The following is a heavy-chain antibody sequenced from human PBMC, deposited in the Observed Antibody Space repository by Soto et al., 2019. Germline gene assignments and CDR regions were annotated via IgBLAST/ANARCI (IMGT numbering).Heavy chain of an antibody. D-gene: IGHD6-13*01. CDR1: GGTFSSYA. Sequence: VASVKVSCKASGGTFSSYAISWVRQAPGQGLEWMGGIIPIFGTANYAQKFQGRVTITADESTSTAYMELSSLRSEDTAVYYCARDRGYSGPNSSSWYSSYYYYGMDVWGQGTTVTVSS. V-gene: IGHV1-69*13. CDR2: IIPIFGTA. CDR3: ARDRGYSGPNSSSWYSSYYYYGMDV. J-gene: IGHJ6*02.